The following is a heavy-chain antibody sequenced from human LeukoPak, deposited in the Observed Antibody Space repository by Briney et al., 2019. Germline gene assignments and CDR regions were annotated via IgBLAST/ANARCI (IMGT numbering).Heavy chain of an antibody. CDR1: GFTFSSYS. Sequence: GGSLRLSCAASGFTFSSYSMNWVRQAPGKGLEWVSSISSSSSYIYYADSVKGRFTISRDNAKNTLYLQMNSLRAEDTAVYYCARGADTGYSSDSWGQGTLVTVSS. D-gene: IGHD6-19*01. CDR2: ISSSSSYI. CDR3: ARGADTGYSSDS. V-gene: IGHV3-21*01. J-gene: IGHJ5*02.